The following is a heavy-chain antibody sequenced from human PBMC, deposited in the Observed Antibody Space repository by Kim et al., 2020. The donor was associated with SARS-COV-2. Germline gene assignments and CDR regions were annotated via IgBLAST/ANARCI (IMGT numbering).Heavy chain of an antibody. CDR1: GYTFTSYA. D-gene: IGHD3-3*01. CDR3: AREGVIIMVYYYGMDV. Sequence: ASVKVSCKASGYTFTSYAMHWVRQAPGQRLEWMGWINAGNGNTKYSQKFQGRVTITRDTSASTAYMELSSLRSEDTAVYYCAREGVIIMVYYYGMDVWGQGTTVTVSS. V-gene: IGHV1-3*01. CDR2: INAGNGNT. J-gene: IGHJ6*02.